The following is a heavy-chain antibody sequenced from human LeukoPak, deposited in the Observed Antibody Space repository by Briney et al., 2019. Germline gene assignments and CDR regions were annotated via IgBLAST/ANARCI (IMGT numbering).Heavy chain of an antibody. D-gene: IGHD2/OR15-2a*01. Sequence: PGGSLRLSCAASGFSFSNYWIHWVRQAPGKGLVWVSRINPDGTSTSYADSVKGRFTISRDNAKNSLYLQTNSLRAEDTAVYYCARDRVIGGWFDPWGQGTLVTVSS. CDR3: ARDRVIGGWFDP. J-gene: IGHJ5*02. CDR1: GFSFSNYW. CDR2: INPDGTST. V-gene: IGHV3-74*01.